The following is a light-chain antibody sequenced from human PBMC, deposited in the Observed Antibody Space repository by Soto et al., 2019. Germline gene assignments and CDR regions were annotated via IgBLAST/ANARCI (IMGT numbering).Light chain of an antibody. V-gene: IGKV1-5*01. Sequence: DIQMTQSPSTLSASVGDRVTITCRASQSISSWLAWYQQKPGKAPKLLIYDASSLESGVPSRSSGSGSGTEFTLTISSLQPDDFATYYCQQYNSYSWTVGQGTKVDSK. CDR1: QSISSW. J-gene: IGKJ1*01. CDR3: QQYNSYSWT. CDR2: DAS.